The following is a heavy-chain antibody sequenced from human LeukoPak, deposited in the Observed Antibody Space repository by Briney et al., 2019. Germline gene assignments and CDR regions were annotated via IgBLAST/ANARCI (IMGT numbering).Heavy chain of an antibody. V-gene: IGHV4-39*01. CDR1: GGSISSSSYY. D-gene: IGHD1-1*01. CDR3: ARLWRAAIDY. Sequence: SETLSLTCTVVSGGSISSSSYYWGWIRQPPGKGLEWIGSSYYSGSTYYNPSLKSRVTISADTSKNQFSLKLSSVTAADTAVYYCARLWRAAIDYGGQGILVTVSS. CDR2: SYYSGST. J-gene: IGHJ4*02.